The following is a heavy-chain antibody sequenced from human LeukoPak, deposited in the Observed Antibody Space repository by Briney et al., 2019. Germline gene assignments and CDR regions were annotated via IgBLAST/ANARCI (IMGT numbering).Heavy chain of an antibody. D-gene: IGHD2-15*01. CDR2: IYYSGST. J-gene: IGHJ5*02. CDR1: IRPFSRYY. Sequence: PSETLSLTCTVSIRPFSRYYWSWIRQPPGKGREGIGYIYYSGSTNYNPSLKSRVHISVDPSKNQFSLKVSSVTAADTALYYCARYCSGGSCYLGGFDPWGQGTLVTVSS. CDR3: ARYCSGGSCYLGGFDP. V-gene: IGHV4-59*08.